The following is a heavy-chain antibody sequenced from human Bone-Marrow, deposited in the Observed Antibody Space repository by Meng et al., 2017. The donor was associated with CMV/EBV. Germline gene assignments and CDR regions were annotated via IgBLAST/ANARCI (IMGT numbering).Heavy chain of an antibody. V-gene: IGHV3-74*01. CDR1: GFTVSSNY. D-gene: IGHD6-13*01. CDR2: INSDGSST. J-gene: IGHJ5*02. CDR3: AREANQGYSDWFDP. Sequence: GGSLRLSCAASGFTVSSNYMSWVRQAPGKGLVWVSRINSDGSSTSYADSVKGRFTISRDNAKNTLYLQMNSLRAEDTAVYYCAREANQGYSDWFDPWCQGTLVTVSS.